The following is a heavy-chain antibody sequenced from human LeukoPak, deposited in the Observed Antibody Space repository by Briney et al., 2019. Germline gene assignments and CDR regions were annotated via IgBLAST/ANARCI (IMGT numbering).Heavy chain of an antibody. Sequence: GGSLRLSYAASGFTFSSYEMNWVRQAPGKGLEWVSYIGGSGRTIHYADSVKGRFTVSRDNAKNSLYLQMNSLRAEDTAVYYCARDMGYCSGGSCYGRRYFDYWGQGTLVTVSS. CDR3: ARDMGYCSGGSCYGRRYFDY. J-gene: IGHJ4*02. CDR1: GFTFSSYE. D-gene: IGHD2-15*01. V-gene: IGHV3-48*03. CDR2: IGGSGRTI.